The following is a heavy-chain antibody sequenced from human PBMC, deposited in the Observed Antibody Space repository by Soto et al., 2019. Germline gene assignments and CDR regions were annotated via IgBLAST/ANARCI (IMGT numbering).Heavy chain of an antibody. CDR3: ARWYYYYGMDV. Sequence: SETLSLTCTVAGSFISSDYWSWIRQPPGKGLEWIGYIYYSGSTNYNPSLKSRVTISVDTSKNQFSLKLSSVTAADTAVYYCARWYYYYGMDVWGQGTTVTVSS. CDR2: IYYSGST. V-gene: IGHV4-59*01. CDR1: GSFISSDY. J-gene: IGHJ6*02.